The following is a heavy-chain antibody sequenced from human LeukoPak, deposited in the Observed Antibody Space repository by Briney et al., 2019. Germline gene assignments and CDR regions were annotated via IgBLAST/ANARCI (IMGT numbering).Heavy chain of an antibody. CDR3: ARGTATGRNPLIDS. J-gene: IGHJ4*02. CDR2: IYYSGST. V-gene: IGHV4-59*01. CDR1: GGSISSYY. Sequence: SETLSLTCTVSGGSISSYYWSWIRQPPGKGLEWIGYIYYSGSTNYNPSLKSRVTISVDTSKNQFSLKLSSVTAADTAVYHCARGTATGRNPLIDSWGQGTLVTVSS. D-gene: IGHD3-9*01.